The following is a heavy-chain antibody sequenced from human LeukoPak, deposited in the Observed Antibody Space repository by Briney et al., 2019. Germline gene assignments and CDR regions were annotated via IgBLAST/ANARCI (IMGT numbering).Heavy chain of an antibody. J-gene: IGHJ4*02. CDR3: ARLRYSGLDY. D-gene: IGHD1-26*01. CDR1: GYTFTSNY. Sequence: GASVKVSCKAFGYTFTSNYMHWVRQAPGQGPEWMGVISPSGGSTTYAQKFQGRLTMTRETSTTTAYMELSSLRSEDTAVYYCARLRYSGLDYWGQGSLVSVS. V-gene: IGHV1-46*01. CDR2: ISPSGGST.